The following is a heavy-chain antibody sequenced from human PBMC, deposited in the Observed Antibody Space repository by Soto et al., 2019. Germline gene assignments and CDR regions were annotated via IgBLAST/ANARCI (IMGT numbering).Heavy chain of an antibody. CDR1: GGSFSGYY. D-gene: IGHD6-19*01. V-gene: IGHV4-34*01. J-gene: IGHJ6*02. CDR2: INHSGST. CDR3: ARGPLSSSGWFRYYYGMDV. Sequence: PSETLSLTCAVYGGSFSGYYWSWIRQPPGKGLEWIGEINHSGSTNYNPSLKSRVTISVDTSKNQFSLKLSSVTAADTAVYYCARGPLSSSGWFRYYYGMDVWGQGTTVT.